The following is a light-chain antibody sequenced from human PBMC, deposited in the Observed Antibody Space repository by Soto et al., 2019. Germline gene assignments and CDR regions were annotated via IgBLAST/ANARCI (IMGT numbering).Light chain of an antibody. CDR2: GAS. CDR1: QSLSRTS. CDR3: QEYVTSPVGT. V-gene: IGKV3-20*01. Sequence: EIVLTQSPGTLSLSPGDRATFSCRASQSLSRTSLAWYQQKPGQAPRLLIYGASSSTTGIPDRFSGSGSGTSFTLTIGRLEPEDFAVYYCQEYVTSPVGTFGQGTKLEI. J-gene: IGKJ2*02.